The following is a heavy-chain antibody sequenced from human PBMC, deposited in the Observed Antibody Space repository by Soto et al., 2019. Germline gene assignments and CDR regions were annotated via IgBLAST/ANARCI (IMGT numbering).Heavy chain of an antibody. Sequence: ASVKVSCKASGYSFTSYGISWVRQAPGQGLEWMGWISAYNGNTNYAQKLQGRVTMTTDTSTSTAYMELRSLRSDDTAVYYCAKAYYDSSGNVVGYGMDVWGQGTTVTVSS. CDR2: ISAYNGNT. CDR3: AKAYYDSSGNVVGYGMDV. D-gene: IGHD3-22*01. J-gene: IGHJ6*02. CDR1: GYSFTSYG. V-gene: IGHV1-18*01.